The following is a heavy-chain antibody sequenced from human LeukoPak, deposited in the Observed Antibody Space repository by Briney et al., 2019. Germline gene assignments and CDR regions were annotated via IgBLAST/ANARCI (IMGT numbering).Heavy chain of an antibody. CDR2: INPNSGNT. CDR1: GYTFTGYY. J-gene: IGHJ4*02. CDR3: AIRYSSSWYVFSSKFDY. D-gene: IGHD6-13*01. V-gene: IGHV1-8*02. Sequence: EASVKVSCKASGYTFTGYYMHWVRQAPGQGLEWMGWINPNSGNTGYAQKFQGRVTMTRNTSISTAYMELSSLRSEDTAVYYCAIRYSSSWYVFSSKFDYWGQGTLVTVSS.